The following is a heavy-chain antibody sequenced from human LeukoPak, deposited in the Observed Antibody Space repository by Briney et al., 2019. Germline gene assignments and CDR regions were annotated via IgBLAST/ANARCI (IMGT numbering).Heavy chain of an antibody. V-gene: IGHV4-59*01. CDR1: GGSISSYY. CDR3: ARGDSNLLGIDY. CDR2: IYYSGST. J-gene: IGHJ4*02. D-gene: IGHD4-11*01. Sequence: SSETLSLTCTVSGGSISSYYWSWIRQPPGKGLEWIGYIYYSGSTNYNPSLKSRVTISVDTSKNQFSLKLSSVTAADTAVYYCARGDSNLLGIDYWGQGTLVTVSS.